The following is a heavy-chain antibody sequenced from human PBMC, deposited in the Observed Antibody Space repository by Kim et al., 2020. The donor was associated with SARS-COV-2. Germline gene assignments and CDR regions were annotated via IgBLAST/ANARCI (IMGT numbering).Heavy chain of an antibody. V-gene: IGHV4-34*01. CDR1: GGSFRGYY. CDR2: INHSGST. Sequence: SETLSLTCAVYGGSFRGYYWSWIRQPPGKGLEWIGEINHSGSTNYNPSLKSRVIISVDTSKNQFSLKLTSVTAADTAVYYCVDHSSGYYYRSWGQGTLVTVSS. D-gene: IGHD3-22*01. CDR3: VDHSSGYYYRS. J-gene: IGHJ5*02.